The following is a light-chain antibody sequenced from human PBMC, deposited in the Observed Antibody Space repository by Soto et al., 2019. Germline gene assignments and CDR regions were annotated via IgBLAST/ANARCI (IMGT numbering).Light chain of an antibody. CDR1: QDIRTE. V-gene: IGKV1-6*01. CDR3: LQDXSYPRT. J-gene: IGKJ1*01. CDR2: ATS. Sequence: AIQMTQSPSSLSASVGDRVTITCRASQDIRTELGWYQQKPGNAPKLLIYATSILQSGVPSRFSGIGSGTDFTLTISSLQPEDFATYYSLQDXSYPRTFGQGTKV.